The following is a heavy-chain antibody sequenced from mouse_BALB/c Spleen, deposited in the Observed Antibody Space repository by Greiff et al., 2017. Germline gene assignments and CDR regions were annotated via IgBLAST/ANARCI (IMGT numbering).Heavy chain of an antibody. J-gene: IGHJ4*01. CDR3: ARGDYGSPYAMDY. CDR1: GYSITSDYA. D-gene: IGHD1-1*01. Sequence: EVQLQESGPGLVKPSQSLSLTCTVTGYSITSDYAWNWIRQFPGNKLEWMGYISYSGSTSYNPSLKSRISITRDTSKNQFFLQLNSVTTEDTATYYCARGDYGSPYAMDYWGQGTSVTVSS. CDR2: ISYSGST. V-gene: IGHV3-2*02.